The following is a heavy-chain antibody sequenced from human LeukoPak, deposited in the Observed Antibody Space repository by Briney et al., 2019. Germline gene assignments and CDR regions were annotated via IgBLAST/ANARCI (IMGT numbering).Heavy chain of an antibody. D-gene: IGHD4-17*01. V-gene: IGHV3-11*03. CDR3: AKLPYGDYNHH. J-gene: IGHJ5*02. Sequence: GGSLRLSCAASGFTFSDYYMSWIRQAPGKGLEWVSYTSSSSSYTNYADSVKGRFTISRDNAKNSLYLQMNSLRAEDTAVYYCAKLPYGDYNHHWGQGTLVTVSS. CDR1: GFTFSDYY. CDR2: TSSSSSYT.